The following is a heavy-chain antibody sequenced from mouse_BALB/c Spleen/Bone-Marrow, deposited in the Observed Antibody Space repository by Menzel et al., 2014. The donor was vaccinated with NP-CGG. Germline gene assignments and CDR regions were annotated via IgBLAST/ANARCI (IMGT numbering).Heavy chain of an antibody. CDR1: GFSLTSYG. V-gene: IGHV2-9*02. J-gene: IGHJ2*01. CDR2: IWAGGST. D-gene: IGHD6-1*01. CDR3: ASNPYFDY. Sequence: VQRVESGPGLVSPSQRLSIPCTVSGFSLTSYGLHWVRQPPGKGLEWLGVIWAGGSTNYNSALMSRLSISKDNSKSQVFLKMNSLQTDDTAMYYCASNPYFDYWGQGTTLTVSS.